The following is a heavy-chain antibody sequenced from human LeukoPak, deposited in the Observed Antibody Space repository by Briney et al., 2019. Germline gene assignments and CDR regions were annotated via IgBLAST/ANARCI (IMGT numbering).Heavy chain of an antibody. Sequence: ASVKVSCKASGYTFTSYAMHWVRQAPGQRLEWMGWINAGNGNTKYSQKFQGRVTITRDTSASTAYMELSSLRAEDTAVYYCATRSIPGGIPAADTPSHYWGQGTLVTVSS. CDR2: INAGNGNT. CDR1: GYTFTSYA. CDR3: ATRSIPGGIPAADTPSHY. J-gene: IGHJ4*02. V-gene: IGHV1-3*01. D-gene: IGHD6-13*01.